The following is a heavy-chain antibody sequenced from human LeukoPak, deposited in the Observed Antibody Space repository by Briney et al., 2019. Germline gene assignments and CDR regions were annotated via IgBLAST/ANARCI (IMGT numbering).Heavy chain of an antibody. CDR2: ISGSGGST. D-gene: IGHD6-19*01. CDR3: AKDDGKARAGSDAFDI. Sequence: GGSLRLSCAASGFTFSSYAMSWVRQAPGKGLEWVSAISGSGGSTYYADSVKGRFTISRDNSKNTLYLQMNSLRAEDTAVYYCAKDDGKARAGSDAFDIWGQGTMVTVSS. V-gene: IGHV3-23*01. J-gene: IGHJ3*02. CDR1: GFTFSSYA.